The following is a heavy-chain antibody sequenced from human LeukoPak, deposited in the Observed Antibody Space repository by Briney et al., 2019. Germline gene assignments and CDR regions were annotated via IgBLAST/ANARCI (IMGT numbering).Heavy chain of an antibody. J-gene: IGHJ4*02. CDR1: GFVVRDYW. Sequence: GGSLRLSCAASGFVVRDYWMNWVRQAPGQGLEWLANIKQDGGARYYVGSVKGRFTISSDSAKSLVYLQMDGLRAEDTATYYCARGYNGGSDYWGQGTLVTVSS. CDR2: IKQDGGAR. V-gene: IGHV3-7*01. D-gene: IGHD3-16*01. CDR3: ARGYNGGSDY.